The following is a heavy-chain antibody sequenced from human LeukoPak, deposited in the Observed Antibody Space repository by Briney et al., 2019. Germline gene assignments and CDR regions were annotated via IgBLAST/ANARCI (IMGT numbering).Heavy chain of an antibody. Sequence: PGGSLRLSCSASGFTFNNYAMSWVRHAPGKGLEWVSGLSWNSGSIGYADSVKGRFTISRDNAKNSLYPQMNSLRAEDMALYYCAKDMGHTVTTSFDYWGQGTLVTVSS. V-gene: IGHV3-9*03. CDR2: LSWNSGSI. D-gene: IGHD4-17*01. CDR1: GFTFNNYA. CDR3: AKDMGHTVTTSFDY. J-gene: IGHJ4*02.